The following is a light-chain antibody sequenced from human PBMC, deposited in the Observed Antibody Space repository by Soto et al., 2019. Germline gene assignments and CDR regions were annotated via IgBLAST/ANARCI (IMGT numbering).Light chain of an antibody. CDR2: DAS. J-gene: IGKJ4*01. V-gene: IGKV3D-15*01. CDR1: KSVDNK. CDR3: QQYYVWNT. Sequence: EIVMTQSPATLSVSPGERAIFSCRASKSVDNKLSWYQQKLGQAPRLLIYDASTRATGIPARFSGSGSGTEFTLTISSLQSEDCAIYYCQQYYVWNTFGGGTKVEIK.